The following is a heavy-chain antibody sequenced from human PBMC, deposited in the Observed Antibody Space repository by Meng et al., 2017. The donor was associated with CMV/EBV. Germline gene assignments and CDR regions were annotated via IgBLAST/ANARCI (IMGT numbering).Heavy chain of an antibody. D-gene: IGHD5-12*01. J-gene: IGHJ4*02. CDR2: INHSGST. CDR1: GGSFSGYY. CDR3: ARAWLFDY. V-gene: IGHV4-34*01. Sequence: SETLSLTCAVYGGSFSGYYWSWIRQPPGKGLEWIGEINHSGSTNYNPSLKSRVTTSVDTSKNQFSLKLSSVAAADTAVYYCARAWLFDYWGQGTLVTVSS.